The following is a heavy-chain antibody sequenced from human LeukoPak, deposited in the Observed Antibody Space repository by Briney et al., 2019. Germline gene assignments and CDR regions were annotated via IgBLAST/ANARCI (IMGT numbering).Heavy chain of an antibody. D-gene: IGHD2-2*01. CDR3: TTDPATPFGY. CDR2: IESKTDGGTT. CDR1: GFTFSNAW. J-gene: IGHJ4*02. V-gene: IGHV3-15*04. Sequence: GGSLRLSCAASGFTFSNAWMSWVRQAPGKGLEWVGRIESKTDGGTTDYAAPVKGRFTISRDDSKNTLYLQMNSLKTEDTAVYYCTTDPATPFGYWGQGTLVTVSS.